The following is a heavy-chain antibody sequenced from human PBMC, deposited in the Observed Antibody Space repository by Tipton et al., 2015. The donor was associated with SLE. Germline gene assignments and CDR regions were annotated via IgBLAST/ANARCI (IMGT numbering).Heavy chain of an antibody. CDR2: IYYSGST. CDR1: GGSISSGGYY. J-gene: IGHJ5*02. V-gene: IGHV4-31*03. D-gene: IGHD2-15*01. Sequence: TLSLTCTVSGGSISSGGYYWSWIRQHPGKGLGWVGYIYYSGSTYYNPPLKSRVTILVDTSKNHFSLKLASVTAADTAVYYCARVGGSSGWFDPWGQGSLVTVSS. CDR3: ARVGGSSGWFDP.